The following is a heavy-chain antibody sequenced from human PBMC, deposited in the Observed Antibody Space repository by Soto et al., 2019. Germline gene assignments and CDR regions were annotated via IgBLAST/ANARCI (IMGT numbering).Heavy chain of an antibody. CDR2: INAGNGNT. CDR3: ARGLNGYSHYFDY. CDR1: GYTFTSYG. J-gene: IGHJ4*02. V-gene: IGHV1-3*01. Sequence: ASVKVSCKASGYTFTSYGISWVRQAPGQRLEWMGWINAGNGNTKYSQKFQGRVTITRDTSASTAYMELSSLRSEDTAVYYCARGLNGYSHYFDYWGQGTLVTVSS. D-gene: IGHD5-18*01.